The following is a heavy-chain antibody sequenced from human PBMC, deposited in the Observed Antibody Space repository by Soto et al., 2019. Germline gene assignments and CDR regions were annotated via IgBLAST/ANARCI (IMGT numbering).Heavy chain of an antibody. CDR3: ASEFCSGGNCYTYYFDP. J-gene: IGHJ5*02. V-gene: IGHV3-74*01. Sequence: DVQLVETGGGVVPPGGSLRLSCAASGLTFNRYWMHWVRHAPGKGLVWVSHINTDGSNTNYADSVKGRFTISRDNAKSTLFLQMNSLRDEDTAVYYCASEFCSGGNCYTYYFDPWGQGIPVTVSS. CDR1: GLTFNRYW. D-gene: IGHD2-15*01. CDR2: INTDGSNT.